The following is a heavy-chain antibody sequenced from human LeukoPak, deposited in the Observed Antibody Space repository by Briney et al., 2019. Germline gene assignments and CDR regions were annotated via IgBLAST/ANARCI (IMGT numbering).Heavy chain of an antibody. CDR1: GGTFSSYA. J-gene: IGHJ4*02. V-gene: IGHV1-69*04. CDR2: IIPILGIA. D-gene: IGHD6-13*01. CDR3: ASWNSVIAAAGIRDY. Sequence: ASVKVSCKASGGTFSSYAISRVRQAPGQGLEWMGRIIPILGIANYAQKFQGRVTITADKSTSTAYMELSSLRSEDTAVYYCASWNSVIAAAGIRDYWGQGTLVTVSS.